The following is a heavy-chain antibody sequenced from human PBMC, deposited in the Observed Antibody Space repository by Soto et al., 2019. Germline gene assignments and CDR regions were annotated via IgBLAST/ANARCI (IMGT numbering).Heavy chain of an antibody. CDR2: IDPSDSQT. J-gene: IGHJ3*02. CDR1: GYSFAGYW. V-gene: IGHV5-10-1*01. CDR3: ATDAFDI. Sequence: GESLKISCKGSGYSFAGYWITWVRQMPGKGLEWMGRIDPSDSQTYYSPSFRGHVTISAAKSISTAYLQWSSLKASDTAMYYCATDAFDIWGQGTMVTVSS.